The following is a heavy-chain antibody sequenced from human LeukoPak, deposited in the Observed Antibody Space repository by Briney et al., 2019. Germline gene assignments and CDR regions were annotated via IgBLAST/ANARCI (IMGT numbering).Heavy chain of an antibody. CDR2: ISAYNGNT. J-gene: IGHJ3*02. D-gene: IGHD4-17*01. V-gene: IGHV1-18*01. Sequence: VASVKVSCKASGYTFTSYGISWVRQAPGQGLEWMGWISAYNGNTNYAQKLQGRVTMTTDTSTSTAYMELRSLRSDDTAVYYCARDRPADGDYVRGAFDIWGQGTMVTVSS. CDR1: GYTFTSYG. CDR3: ARDRPADGDYVRGAFDI.